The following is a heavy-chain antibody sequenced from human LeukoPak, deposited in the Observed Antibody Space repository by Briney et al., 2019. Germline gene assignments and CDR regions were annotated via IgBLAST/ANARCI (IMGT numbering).Heavy chain of an antibody. D-gene: IGHD1-26*01. Sequence: PGGSLRLSCAASGFTFNSYAMSWVRQAPGKGLEWVSGISGSGGSTDDADSVKGRFTISRDNSRDTLYLQMNSLRAEDTAVYYCARAGVGATSDYWGQGTLVTVSS. CDR3: ARAGVGATSDY. CDR2: ISGSGGST. J-gene: IGHJ4*02. V-gene: IGHV3-23*01. CDR1: GFTFNSYA.